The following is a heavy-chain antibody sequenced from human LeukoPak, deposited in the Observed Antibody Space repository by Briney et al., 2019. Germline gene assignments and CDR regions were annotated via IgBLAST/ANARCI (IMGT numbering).Heavy chain of an antibody. D-gene: IGHD4-17*01. V-gene: IGHV1-18*01. Sequence: ASVKVSCKASGGTFSSYTISWVRQAPGQGLEWMGWISAYNGNTNYAQKLQGRVTMTTDTSTSTAYMELRSLRSDDTAVYYCARGYGDYVGGNYFDYWGQGTLVTVSS. CDR3: ARGYGDYVGGNYFDY. CDR2: ISAYNGNT. J-gene: IGHJ4*02. CDR1: GGTFSSYT.